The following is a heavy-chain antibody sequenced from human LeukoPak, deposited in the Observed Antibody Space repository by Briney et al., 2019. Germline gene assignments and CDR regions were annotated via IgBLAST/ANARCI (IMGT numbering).Heavy chain of an antibody. J-gene: IGHJ4*02. V-gene: IGHV1-2*02. CDR3: ARDFPDAFRSVRFIAVAGTALDY. CDR1: GYTFTGYY. CDR2: INPNSGGT. Sequence: ASVKVSCKASGYTFTGYYIHWVRQAPGQGLEWMGWINPNSGGTNYAQKFQGRVTMTRDTSISTAYMELSRLRSDDTAVYYCARDFPDAFRSVRFIAVAGTALDYWGQGTLVTVSS. D-gene: IGHD6-19*01.